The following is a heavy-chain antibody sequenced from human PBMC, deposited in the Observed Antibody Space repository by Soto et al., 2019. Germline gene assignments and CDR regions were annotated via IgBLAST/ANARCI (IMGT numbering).Heavy chain of an antibody. D-gene: IGHD2-2*01. CDR1: GATFSSYA. Sequence: SVKVSCKASGATFSSYAISWVGQAPGKGLEWMEGIIPIFVTANYAQKFQGRVTITTDESTSTAYKERSSLRSEDTAVYYCTRADILSPPGFSDYYYYYGMDVWGQGTTVTVSS. CDR3: TRADILSPPGFSDYYYYYGMDV. CDR2: IIPIFVTA. V-gene: IGHV1-69*05. J-gene: IGHJ6*02.